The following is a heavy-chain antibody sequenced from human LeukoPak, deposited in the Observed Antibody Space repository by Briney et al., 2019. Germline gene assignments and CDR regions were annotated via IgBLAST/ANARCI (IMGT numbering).Heavy chain of an antibody. CDR2: ISSSSSYT. V-gene: IGHV3-11*06. Sequence: PGGSLRLSCAASGFTFSDYYMSWIRQAPGKGLEWVSYISSSSSYTNYADSVKGRFTISRDNAKNSLYLQLNSLRAEDTALYYCARITGIEAAGDYWGQGTLVTVSS. CDR1: GFTFSDYY. J-gene: IGHJ4*02. D-gene: IGHD6-13*01. CDR3: ARITGIEAAGDY.